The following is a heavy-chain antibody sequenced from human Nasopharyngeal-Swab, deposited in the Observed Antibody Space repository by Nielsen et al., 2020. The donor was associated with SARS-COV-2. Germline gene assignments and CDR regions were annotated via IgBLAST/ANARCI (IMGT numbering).Heavy chain of an antibody. J-gene: IGHJ4*02. CDR3: AREIVVVPAARRTYFDY. CDR2: IYYSGST. D-gene: IGHD2-2*01. V-gene: IGHV4-39*01. Sequence: ETLSLTCTVSGGSISSSSYYWGWIRQPPGKGLEWIGSIYYSGSTYYNPSLKSRVTISVDTSKNQFSLKLSSVTAADTAVYYCAREIVVVPAARRTYFDYWGQGTLVTVSS. CDR1: GGSISSSSYY.